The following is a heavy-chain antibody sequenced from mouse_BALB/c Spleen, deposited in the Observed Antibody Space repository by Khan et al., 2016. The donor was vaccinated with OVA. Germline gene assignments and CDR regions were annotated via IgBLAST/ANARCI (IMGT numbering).Heavy chain of an antibody. D-gene: IGHD1-1*01. CDR3: VRRGIRWDFDY. CDR1: GYTFINYW. CDR2: INPSTGYT. Sequence: QVQLKESGAELAKPGASVKMSCKASGYTFINYWILWVKQRPGQGLEWIGYINPSTGYTEYNQNFKDKATLTADKSSSTAYMQLSSLTSEDSAVYYGVRRGIRWDFDYWGQGTTLTVSS. V-gene: IGHV1-7*01. J-gene: IGHJ2*01.